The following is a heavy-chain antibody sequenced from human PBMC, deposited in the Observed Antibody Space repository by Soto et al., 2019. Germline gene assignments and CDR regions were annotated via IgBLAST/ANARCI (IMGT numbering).Heavy chain of an antibody. CDR2: ISSSSSYI. V-gene: IGHV3-21*01. D-gene: IGHD2-21*02. CDR3: ATIVVVTANWDDAFDI. J-gene: IGHJ3*02. CDR1: GFTFSSYS. Sequence: GGSLRLSCAASGFTFSSYSMNWVRQAPGKGLEWVSSISSSSSYIYYADSVKGRFTISRDNAKNSLYLQMNSLRAEDTAVYYCATIVVVTANWDDAFDIWGQGTMVT.